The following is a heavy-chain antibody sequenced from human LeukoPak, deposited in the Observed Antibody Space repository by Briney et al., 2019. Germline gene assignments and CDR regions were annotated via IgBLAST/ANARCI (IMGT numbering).Heavy chain of an antibody. J-gene: IGHJ3*02. CDR1: GGSISSSSYY. D-gene: IGHD2-8*01. CDR3: ARHGVDDAFDI. CDR2: IYYSGST. V-gene: IGHV4-39*01. Sequence: SETLSLTCTVSGGSISSSSYYWGWIRQPPGKGLEWIGSIYYSGSTYYNPSLKSRVTISVDTSKNQFSLKLSSVTAADTAVYYCARHGVDDAFDIWGQGTMVTVSS.